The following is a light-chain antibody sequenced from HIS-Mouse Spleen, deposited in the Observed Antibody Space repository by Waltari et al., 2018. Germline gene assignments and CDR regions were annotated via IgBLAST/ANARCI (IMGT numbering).Light chain of an antibody. Sequence: QSALTQPASVSGSPGQSITISCTVSSSYVGGYNYVSWYQQHPGTAPKLMIYDVSNRPSGVSKRYSGSQSVNTAARTISRLQAEDEAEYYCSSYTSSSTVVFGGGTKLTVL. CDR2: DVS. J-gene: IGLJ2*01. V-gene: IGLV2-14*03. CDR3: SSYTSSSTVV. CDR1: SSYVGGYNY.